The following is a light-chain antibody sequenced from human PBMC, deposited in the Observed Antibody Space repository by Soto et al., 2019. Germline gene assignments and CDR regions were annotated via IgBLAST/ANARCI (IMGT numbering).Light chain of an antibody. CDR3: MQALQIPWT. J-gene: IGKJ1*01. V-gene: IGKV2-28*01. CDR2: LCS. CDR1: QSLLHNDGYNF. Sequence: DIVMTQSPLSLPVTPGEPASISCRSSQSLLHNDGYNFLGWYLQKPGQSPQLLIYLCSNRASGVPDRLSGSGSGTDFTLKISRVEAEDVGVYYCMQALQIPWTFGQGTKVEIK.